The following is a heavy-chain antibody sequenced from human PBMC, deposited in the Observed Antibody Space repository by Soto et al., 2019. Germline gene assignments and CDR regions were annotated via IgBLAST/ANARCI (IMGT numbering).Heavy chain of an antibody. CDR2: IYYSGRT. D-gene: IGHD5-12*01. CDR3: ARLMNSGYDYRLGFDY. CDR1: GGSMRDYF. V-gene: IGHV4-59*01. J-gene: IGHJ4*02. Sequence: SETLSLTGTVSGGSMRDYFWTWIRQPPGKGLEWIGYIYYSGRTNYNPSLKSRVSISVDTSKNHFSLQLSSVTAADTAVYYCARLMNSGYDYRLGFDYWGQGTLVTVSS.